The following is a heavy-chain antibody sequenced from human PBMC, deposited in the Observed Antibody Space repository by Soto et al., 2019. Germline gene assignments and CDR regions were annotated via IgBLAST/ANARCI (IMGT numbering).Heavy chain of an antibody. CDR3: ARNRGYSYGYVVYYYYYGMDV. CDR2: INHSGST. V-gene: IGHV4-34*01. D-gene: IGHD5-18*01. J-gene: IGHJ6*02. CDR1: GGSFSGYY. Sequence: SETLSLTCAVHGGSFSGYYWSWIRQPPGKGLEWIGEINHSGSTNYNPSLKSRVTISVDTSKNQFFLKLSSVTAADTAVYYCARNRGYSYGYVVYYYYYGMDVWGQGTTVTVSS.